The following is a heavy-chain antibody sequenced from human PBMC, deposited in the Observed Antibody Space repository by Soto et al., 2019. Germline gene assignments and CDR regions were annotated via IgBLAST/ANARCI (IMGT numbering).Heavy chain of an antibody. CDR2: IYYSGST. V-gene: IGHV4-39*01. CDR1: GGSISSSSYY. D-gene: IGHD5-18*01. CDR3: ARPIGYSYGLHYFDY. J-gene: IGHJ4*02. Sequence: PSETLSLTCTVSGGSISSSSYYWGWIRQPPGKGLEWIGSIYYSGSTYYNPSLKSRVTISVDTSKNQFSLKLSSVTAADTAVYYCARPIGYSYGLHYFDYWGQGSQVTVSS.